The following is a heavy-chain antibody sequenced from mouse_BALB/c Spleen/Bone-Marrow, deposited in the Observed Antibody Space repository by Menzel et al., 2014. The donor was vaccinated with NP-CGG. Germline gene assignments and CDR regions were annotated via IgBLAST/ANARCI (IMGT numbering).Heavy chain of an antibody. CDR3: ARLGYYGWFAY. D-gene: IGHD2-3*01. Sequence: EVQRAESGGGLVQPGGSLKLSCAASGFDFSSYWMSWVRQAPGKGLEWIGEINPDSNTINYTPSLKDKFIISRDNAKNTLYLQMCKVRSEDTALYYCARLGYYGWFAYWGQGTLVTVSA. J-gene: IGHJ3*01. CDR1: GFDFSSYW. CDR2: INPDSNTI. V-gene: IGHV4-1*02.